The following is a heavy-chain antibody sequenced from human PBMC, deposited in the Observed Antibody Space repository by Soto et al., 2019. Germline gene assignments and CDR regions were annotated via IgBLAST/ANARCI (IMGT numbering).Heavy chain of an antibody. CDR1: GFSLSTSGMC. Sequence: SGPTLVNPTQTLTLTCTFSGFSLSTSGMCVSWIRQPPGKALEWLALIDWDDDKYYSTSLKTRLTISKDTSKNQVVLTMANMDPVDTATYYCARFNDSRDYFDYWGQGTLVTVSS. V-gene: IGHV2-70*01. CDR3: ARFNDSRDYFDY. D-gene: IGHD3-22*01. J-gene: IGHJ4*02. CDR2: IDWDDDK.